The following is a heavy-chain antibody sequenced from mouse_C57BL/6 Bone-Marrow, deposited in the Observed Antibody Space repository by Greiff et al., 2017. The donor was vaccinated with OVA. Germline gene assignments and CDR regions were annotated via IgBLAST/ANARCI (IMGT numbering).Heavy chain of an antibody. D-gene: IGHD2-1*01. J-gene: IGHJ4*01. CDR1: GYTFTSYW. Sequence: QVQLKQPGAELVKPGASVKMSCKASGYTFTSYWITWVKQRPGQGLEWIGDIYPGSGSTNYNEKFKGKATLTVDTSSSTAYMQLSSLTSEDSAVYYCAGNPRAMDYWGQGTSVTVSS. CDR2: IYPGSGST. CDR3: AGNPRAMDY. V-gene: IGHV1-55*01.